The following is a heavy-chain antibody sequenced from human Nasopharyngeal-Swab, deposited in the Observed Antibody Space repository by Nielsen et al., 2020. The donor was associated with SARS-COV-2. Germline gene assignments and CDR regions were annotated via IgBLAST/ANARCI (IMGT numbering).Heavy chain of an antibody. V-gene: IGHV3-21*05. CDR2: ISSYSDDV. D-gene: IGHD3-10*01. J-gene: IGHJ5*02. CDR3: ARDLPLYGSGSYCDL. Sequence: GSLKISGSASGFTFTTYSMNWLRQAPGKGLEWISYISSYSDDVYYADSVKGRFTISRDNARNSLYLQMDSLRAEDTALYYCARDLPLYGSGSYCDLWGQGTLVTVSS. CDR1: GFTFTTYS.